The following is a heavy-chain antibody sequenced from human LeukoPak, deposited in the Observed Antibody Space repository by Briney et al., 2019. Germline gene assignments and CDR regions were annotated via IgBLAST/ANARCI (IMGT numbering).Heavy chain of an antibody. CDR1: GFTFDDYA. V-gene: IGHV3-9*01. Sequence: PGRSLRLSCAASGFTFDDYAMHWVRQAPGKGLEWVSGISWNSGSIGYADSVKGRFTISRDNAKNSLYLQMNSLRAEDTALYYCAKDPYGSGMRVTFFDYWGQGTLVTVSS. CDR2: ISWNSGSI. CDR3: AKDPYGSGMRVTFFDY. J-gene: IGHJ4*02. D-gene: IGHD3-10*01.